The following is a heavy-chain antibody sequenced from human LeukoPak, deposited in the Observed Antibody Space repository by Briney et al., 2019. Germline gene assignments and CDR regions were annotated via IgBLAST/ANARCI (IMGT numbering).Heavy chain of an antibody. CDR2: INPSGGGT. D-gene: IGHD5-12*01. Sequence: GASVKVSCKASGYTFTSYYMHWVRQAPGQGLEWMGIINPSGGGTSYAQKFQGRVTITRDTSTSTVYMELSSLRSEDTAVYYCARAKRDGYNFGYFDYWGQGTLDTVSS. CDR1: GYTFTSYY. V-gene: IGHV1-46*01. J-gene: IGHJ4*02. CDR3: ARAKRDGYNFGYFDY.